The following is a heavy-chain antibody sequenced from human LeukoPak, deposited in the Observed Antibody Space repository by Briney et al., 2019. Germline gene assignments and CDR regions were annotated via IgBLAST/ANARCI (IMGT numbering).Heavy chain of an antibody. J-gene: IGHJ4*02. Sequence: GGSLRLSCAASGFIFSSYALSWVRQAPGTGLEWVSLITGSGDSTYYADSVKGRFTISRDNSKNTLYLQVNSLRAEDTAVYYCARDPQQQLILDYWGQGTLVTVSS. V-gene: IGHV3-23*01. CDR3: ARDPQQQLILDY. D-gene: IGHD6-13*01. CDR1: GFIFSSYA. CDR2: ITGSGDST.